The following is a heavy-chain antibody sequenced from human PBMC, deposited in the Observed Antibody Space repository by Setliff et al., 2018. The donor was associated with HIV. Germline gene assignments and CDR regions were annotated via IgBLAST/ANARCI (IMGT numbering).Heavy chain of an antibody. D-gene: IGHD3-10*01. Sequence: PSETLSLTCTVSGGSISSSSCYWGWIRQPPGKGLEWIGSIYYSGSTYYNPSLKSRVTISVDTSKNHFSLKLSSVTTADTAVYYCARHFTWPGERGVFGYWGQGTLVTVSS. CDR1: GGSISSSSCY. V-gene: IGHV4-39*01. CDR2: IYYSGST. J-gene: IGHJ4*02. CDR3: ARHFTWPGERGVFGY.